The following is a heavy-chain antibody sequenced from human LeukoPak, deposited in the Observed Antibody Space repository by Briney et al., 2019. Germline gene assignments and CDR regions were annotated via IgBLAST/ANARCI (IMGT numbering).Heavy chain of an antibody. D-gene: IGHD3-16*01. CDR1: GGSISSYY. Sequence: NPSETLSLTCTVSGGSISSYYWSWIRQPPGEGLEWIGYIYYSGSTNYNPSLKSRVTISVDTSKNQFSLKLSSVTAADTAVYYCARANLCGRGKYNWFDPWGQGTLVTVSS. J-gene: IGHJ5*02. CDR2: IYYSGST. CDR3: ARANLCGRGKYNWFDP. V-gene: IGHV4-59*01.